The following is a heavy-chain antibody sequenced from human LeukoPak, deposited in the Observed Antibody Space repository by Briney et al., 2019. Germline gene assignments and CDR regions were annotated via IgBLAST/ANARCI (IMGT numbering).Heavy chain of an antibody. CDR2: ISWNSGSI. CDR1: GFTFDDYA. Sequence: PGGSLRLSCAASGFTFDDYAMHWVRQARGKGGEGVSGISWNSGSIGYADSVKGRFTISRDNAKNSLYLQMNSLRAEDTALYYSAKGATVTQRNWFDPWGQGTLVTVSS. J-gene: IGHJ5*02. V-gene: IGHV3-9*01. CDR3: AKGATVTQRNWFDP. D-gene: IGHD4-17*01.